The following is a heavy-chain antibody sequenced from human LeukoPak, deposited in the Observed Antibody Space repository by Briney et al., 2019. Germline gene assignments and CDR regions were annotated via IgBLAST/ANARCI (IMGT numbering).Heavy chain of an antibody. V-gene: IGHV1-2*02. CDR1: GYTFTGYC. D-gene: IGHD2-15*01. Sequence: ASVKVSCKASGYTFTGYCMHWVRQAPGQGLEWMGWINPNSGGTNYAQKFQGRVTMTRDTSISTAYMELSRLRSDDTAVYYCARAVCSGGSCYPDPPGVDFWGQGTLVTVSS. CDR2: INPNSGGT. CDR3: ARAVCSGGSCYPDPPGVDF. J-gene: IGHJ4*02.